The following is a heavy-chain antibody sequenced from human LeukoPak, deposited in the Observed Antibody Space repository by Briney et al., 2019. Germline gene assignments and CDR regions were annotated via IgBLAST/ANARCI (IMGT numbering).Heavy chain of an antibody. CDR2: ISTYNGNT. CDR3: ARDFFHGHCSGLTCFLLDS. V-gene: IGHV1-18*01. Sequence: ASVKVSCKASGYTFTSYGITWVRQAPGQGLEWMGWISTYNGNTNYAQKFQSRLTMTTDTSTNTAYMELRSLRPDDTAVYYCARDFFHGHCSGLTCFLLDSWGQGSLVTVSS. D-gene: IGHD2-15*01. CDR1: GYTFTSYG. J-gene: IGHJ4*02.